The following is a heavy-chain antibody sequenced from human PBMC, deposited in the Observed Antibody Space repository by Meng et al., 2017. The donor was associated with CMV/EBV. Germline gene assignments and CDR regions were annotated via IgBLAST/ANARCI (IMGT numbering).Heavy chain of an antibody. CDR1: GYTFTSYD. CDR3: ARGLDPTTVENWFDP. Sequence: ASVKVSCKASGYTFTSYDINWVRQATGQGLEWMGWMNPNSGNTGYAQKFQGRVTMTRNTSISTAYMELSSLRSEDTAVYYCARGLDPTTVENWFDPGAREPWSPSPQ. J-gene: IGHJ5*02. D-gene: IGHD4-23*01. CDR2: MNPNSGNT. V-gene: IGHV1-8*01.